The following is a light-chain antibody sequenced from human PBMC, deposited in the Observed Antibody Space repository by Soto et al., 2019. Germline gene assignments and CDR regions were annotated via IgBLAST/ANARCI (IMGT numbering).Light chain of an antibody. CDR2: GAS. V-gene: IGKV3-20*01. CDR3: QQYGSSPPRT. CDR1: QSVSNDF. J-gene: IGKJ1*01. Sequence: DIVLTQSPGIMYMSPGERATLSCRASQSVSNDFLAWYQQKPGQAPRLLIYGASTRATDVPDRFSGSGSGADFTLSISRLEPEDFAVYYCQQYGSSPPRTFGQGTKVDIK.